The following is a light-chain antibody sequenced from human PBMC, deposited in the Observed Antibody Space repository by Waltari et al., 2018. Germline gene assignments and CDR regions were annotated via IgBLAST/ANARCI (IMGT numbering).Light chain of an antibody. CDR1: QSVYSY. J-gene: IGKJ4*01. CDR3: QERSNWPGGS. CDR2: DAS. Sequence: EIVLTQSPATLSLSPGERATLSCRASQSVYSYLAWYQQKPGLPPRLLIYDASSRATGIPARFVGSGSGTDFTLTISRREPEDFAVYYCQERSNWPGGSFGGGTKVEIK. V-gene: IGKV3-11*01.